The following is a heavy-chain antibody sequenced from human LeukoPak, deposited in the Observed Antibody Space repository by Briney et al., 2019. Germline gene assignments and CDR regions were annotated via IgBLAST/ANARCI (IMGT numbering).Heavy chain of an antibody. CDR2: ISYDGSNK. D-gene: IGHD4-23*01. V-gene: IGHV3-30*18. CDR1: GFTFSSYG. Sequence: QTGGSLRLSCAASGFTFSSYGMHWVRQAPGKGLEWVAVISYDGSNKYYADSVKGRFTISRDNSKNTLYLQMNSLRAEDTAVYYCAKDLAVVGYYYGMDVWGQGTTVTVSS. J-gene: IGHJ6*02. CDR3: AKDLAVVGYYYGMDV.